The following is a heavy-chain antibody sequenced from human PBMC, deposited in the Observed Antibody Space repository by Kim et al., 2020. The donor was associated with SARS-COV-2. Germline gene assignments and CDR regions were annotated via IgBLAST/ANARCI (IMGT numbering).Heavy chain of an antibody. Sequence: SETLSLTCTVSGGSISSGSYYWSWIRQPAGKGLEWIGRIYTSGSTNYNPSLKSRVTISVDTSKNQFSLKLSSVTAADTAVYYCASHRWSSYYFDYWGQGTLVTVSS. D-gene: IGHD3-10*01. CDR3: ASHRWSSYYFDY. CDR2: IYTSGST. CDR1: GGSISSGSYY. V-gene: IGHV4-61*02. J-gene: IGHJ4*02.